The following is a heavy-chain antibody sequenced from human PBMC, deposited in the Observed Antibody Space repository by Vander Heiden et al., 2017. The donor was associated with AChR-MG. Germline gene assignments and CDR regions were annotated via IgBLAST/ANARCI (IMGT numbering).Heavy chain of an antibody. CDR1: GFTFSSYA. CDR2: IRSSGGST. Sequence: EVQLLESGGGLAQPGGSLRLSCAASGFTFSSYAMNWVRQTPGKGLEWVSAIRSSGGSTYYTDSVKGRFTISRDNSKNTLYLQMNRLRADDTAVYYCAKDFGGWYNYFDCWGQGTLVTVSS. CDR3: AKDFGGWYNYFDC. J-gene: IGHJ4*02. D-gene: IGHD6-19*01. V-gene: IGHV3-23*01.